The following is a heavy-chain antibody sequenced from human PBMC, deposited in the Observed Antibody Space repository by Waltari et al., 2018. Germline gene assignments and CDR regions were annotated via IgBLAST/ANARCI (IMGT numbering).Heavy chain of an antibody. CDR2: LPYTGAP. V-gene: IGHV4-39*02. Sequence: QLQLQESGPGLVKPSETLSLTCSVSGVSINSNRHYWGWIRQPPGQGREWIGTLPYTGAPYSSPSLQSRVTISRATSKNHLSLTLGSVTAADTAVYYCATYIGASVGTAAFDVWGQGTMVTVSS. CDR3: ATYIGASVGTAAFDV. J-gene: IGHJ3*01. CDR1: GVSINSNRHY. D-gene: IGHD5-12*01.